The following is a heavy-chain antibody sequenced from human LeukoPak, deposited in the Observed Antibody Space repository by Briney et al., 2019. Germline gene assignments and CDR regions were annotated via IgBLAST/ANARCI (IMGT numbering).Heavy chain of an antibody. Sequence: GASVKVSCKASGSTFTSYDINWVRQATGRGLEWMGWMNPNSGNTGYAQKFQGRVTMTRNTSISTAYMELSSLRSEDTAVYYCASAEATYCGGDCFIVSSGMDVWGQGTTVIVSS. CDR1: GSTFTSYD. CDR2: MNPNSGNT. D-gene: IGHD2-21*02. J-gene: IGHJ6*02. CDR3: ASAEATYCGGDCFIVSSGMDV. V-gene: IGHV1-8*01.